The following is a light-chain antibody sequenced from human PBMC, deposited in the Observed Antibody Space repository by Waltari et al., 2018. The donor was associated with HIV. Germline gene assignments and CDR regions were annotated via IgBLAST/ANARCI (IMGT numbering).Light chain of an antibody. CDR2: AAS. Sequence: DIQMTQSPSSLSASVGDRITISCRATQGIGNSLAWYQQKPGRAPKLLIYAASTLQLGAASRFNGSGTGTDFTLTITSLRPEDFATYYCQKYSNAPYTFGPGTTVDIK. CDR1: QGIGNS. CDR3: QKYSNAPYT. J-gene: IGKJ3*01. V-gene: IGKV1-27*01.